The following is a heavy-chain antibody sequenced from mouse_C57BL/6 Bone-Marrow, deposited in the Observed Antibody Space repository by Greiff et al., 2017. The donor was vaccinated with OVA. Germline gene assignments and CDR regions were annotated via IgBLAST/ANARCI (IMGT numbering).Heavy chain of an antibody. J-gene: IGHJ1*03. CDR2: IHPNSGST. CDR1: GYTFTSYW. D-gene: IGHD2-5*01. V-gene: IGHV1-64*01. CDR3: ASIYSNYEGWYVDV. Sequence: QVQLQQPGAELVKPGASVKLSCKASGYTFTSYWMHWVKQRPGQGLEWIGMIHPNSGSTNYNEKFKSKATLTVDKSSSTAYMQLSSLTSEDSAVYYCASIYSNYEGWYVDVWGTGTTVTVSS.